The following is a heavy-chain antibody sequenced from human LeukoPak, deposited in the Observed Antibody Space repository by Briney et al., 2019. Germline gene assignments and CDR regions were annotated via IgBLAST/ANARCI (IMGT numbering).Heavy chain of an antibody. V-gene: IGHV3-48*01. CDR1: GFTFSSYS. J-gene: IGHJ3*02. CDR2: ISSSSSTI. CDR3: ARDGQWELPKGADAFDI. D-gene: IGHD1-26*01. Sequence: GGSLRLSCAASGFTFSSYSMNWVRQAPGKGLEWVSYISSSSSTIYYADSMKGRFTISRDNAKNSLYLQMNSLRAEDTAVYYCARDGQWELPKGADAFDIWGQGTMVTVSS.